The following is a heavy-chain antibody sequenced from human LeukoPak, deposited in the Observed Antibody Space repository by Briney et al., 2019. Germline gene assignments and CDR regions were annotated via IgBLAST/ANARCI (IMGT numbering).Heavy chain of an antibody. CDR1: GASISSYY. CDR2: IYVSGST. V-gene: IGHV4-4*07. J-gene: IGHJ3*02. CDR3: ARDVIPGTYSGSYRPHHGAFDI. Sequence: SETLSLTCTVSGASISSYYWSWIRQPAGKGLEWIGRIYVSGSTTYNPSLESRVTMSLDTSKNQISLKVSSVTAAYTAVYYCARDVIPGTYSGSYRPHHGAFDIWGQETMVTVSS. D-gene: IGHD1-26*01.